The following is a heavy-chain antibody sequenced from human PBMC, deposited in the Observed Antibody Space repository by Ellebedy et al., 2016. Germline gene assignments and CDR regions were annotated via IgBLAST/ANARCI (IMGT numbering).Heavy chain of an antibody. CDR3: ARDLPDDSGHDY. V-gene: IGHV3-23*01. Sequence: GESLKISCAASGFTFSSYAMSWVRQTPGKGLEWVSVISGSGGSTYYADSVKGRFTISRDNSKTTLYLQMNSLRAEDTAVYYCARDLPDDSGHDYWGQGTLVTVSS. CDR2: ISGSGGST. CDR1: GFTFSSYA. D-gene: IGHD3-22*01. J-gene: IGHJ4*02.